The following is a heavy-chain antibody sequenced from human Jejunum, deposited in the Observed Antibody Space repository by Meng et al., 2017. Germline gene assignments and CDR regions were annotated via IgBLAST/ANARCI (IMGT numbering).Heavy chain of an antibody. CDR1: GYTFTASS. J-gene: IGHJ5*02. V-gene: IGHV1-2*06. CDR2: ISPHSGGT. Sequence: QAQLVQSGAEVKEPGASVKVSCKASGYTFTASSLNWVRQAPGQGLEWMGRISPHSGGTDYAQNFQGRVTLTRDTSISTAYMQMSGLTSDDTAVYYCARDPGLDRWGRGTLVTVSS. CDR3: ARDPGLDR.